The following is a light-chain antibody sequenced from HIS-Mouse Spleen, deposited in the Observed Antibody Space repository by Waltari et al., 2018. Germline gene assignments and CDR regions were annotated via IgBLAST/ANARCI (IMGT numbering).Light chain of an antibody. Sequence: SYVLTQPPSVSVAPGQTARITCGGNNIGSKSVHWYQQKPGQAPVLVVYDDSERPSGIPERFSGTNSGNTATLTISGVEAGDEADYYCQVWDSSSDRVFGTGTKVTVL. CDR2: DDS. V-gene: IGLV3-21*02. CDR1: NIGSKS. CDR3: QVWDSSSDRV. J-gene: IGLJ1*01.